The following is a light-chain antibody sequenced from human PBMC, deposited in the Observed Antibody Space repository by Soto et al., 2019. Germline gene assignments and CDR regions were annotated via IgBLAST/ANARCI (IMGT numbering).Light chain of an antibody. Sequence: LTHSPHSLPVSLGERATITCKSSQMLLYNVNNKNYLGWYLQKPGQSPRLLIYTVSYRASGVPDRFSGSGSGTDFTLKISRVEAEDVGVYYCMQRIEFPLTSGGGTKVDI. J-gene: IGKJ4*01. V-gene: IGKV2-40*01. CDR2: TVS. CDR3: MQRIEFPLT. CDR1: QMLLYNVNNKNY.